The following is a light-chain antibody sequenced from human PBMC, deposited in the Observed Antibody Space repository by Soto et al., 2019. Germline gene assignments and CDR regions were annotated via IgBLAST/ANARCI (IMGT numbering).Light chain of an antibody. Sequence: QSALTQPPSVSGAPGQRVTISCTGSSSNIGAGYDVHWYQQLPGTAPNLLIYGNSNRPSGVPDRFSGSKPGTSASLAITGLQAEDEADYYCQSYDSSLSGSQVFGTGTKVTVL. CDR2: GNS. CDR1: SSNIGAGYD. CDR3: QSYDSSLSGSQV. V-gene: IGLV1-40*01. J-gene: IGLJ1*01.